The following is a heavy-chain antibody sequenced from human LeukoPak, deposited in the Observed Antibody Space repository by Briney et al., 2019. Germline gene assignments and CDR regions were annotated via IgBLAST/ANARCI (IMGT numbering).Heavy chain of an antibody. Sequence: GGSLRLSCAASGFTFSTYWMHWVRQAPGKGLVWVSRTNNDGSRTDYADSVKGRFTISRDNAENTLYLRMNSLRVEDTAVYYCARDRGINMVRGVIDYWGQGTLVTVSS. J-gene: IGHJ4*02. CDR2: TNNDGSRT. CDR1: GFTFSTYW. V-gene: IGHV3-74*01. CDR3: ARDRGINMVRGVIDY. D-gene: IGHD3-10*01.